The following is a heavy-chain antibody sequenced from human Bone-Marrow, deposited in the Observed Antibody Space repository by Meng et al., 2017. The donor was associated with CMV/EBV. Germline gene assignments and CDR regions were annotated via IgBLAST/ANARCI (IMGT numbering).Heavy chain of an antibody. CDR2: ISSSGSTI. CDR3: ASAPYYDFWSGYYTGIWFDP. CDR1: GFPYSSYE. Sequence: GESLKISCASSGFPYSSYEMNWVCQAPGKGLEWVSYISSSGSTIYYADSVKGRFTITRDNAKNSLYLQMNSLRAEDTAVYYCASAPYYDFWSGYYTGIWFDPWGQGTLVTVSS. V-gene: IGHV3-48*03. D-gene: IGHD3-3*01. J-gene: IGHJ5*02.